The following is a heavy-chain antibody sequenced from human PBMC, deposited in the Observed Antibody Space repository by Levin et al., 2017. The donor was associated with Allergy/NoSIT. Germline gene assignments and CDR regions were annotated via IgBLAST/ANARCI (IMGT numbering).Heavy chain of an antibody. J-gene: IGHJ6*02. D-gene: IGHD5-18*01. V-gene: IGHV3-9*01. CDR2: ISWSSHSL. Sequence: SLKISCEASGFIFEDYAMHWVRQVPGKGLEWVAGISWSSHSLGYADSVKGRFTISRDNAQNSMYLQMYSLRFEDPALYYCTKDIFRRYSLRSKFEGYGLDVWGHGTAVTV. CDR1: GFIFEDYA. CDR3: TKDIFRRYSLRSKFEGYGLDV.